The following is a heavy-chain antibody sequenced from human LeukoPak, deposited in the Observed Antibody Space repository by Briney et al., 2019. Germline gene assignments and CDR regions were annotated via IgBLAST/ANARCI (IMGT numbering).Heavy chain of an antibody. J-gene: IGHJ5*02. Sequence: ASVKISCKASGGTFSSYAISWVRDAPGQGLEWMGEIIPIFGTANTAQRFLGRVTITTDESTRPAYMELSSLRSEDTAVYYCARDPSTGSGANWFDPWGQGTLVTVSS. CDR2: IIPIFGTA. V-gene: IGHV1-69*05. CDR3: ARDPSTGSGANWFDP. D-gene: IGHD6-19*01. CDR1: GGTFSSYA.